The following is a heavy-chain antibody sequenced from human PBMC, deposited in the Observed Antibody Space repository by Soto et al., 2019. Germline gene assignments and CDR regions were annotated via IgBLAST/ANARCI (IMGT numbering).Heavy chain of an antibody. CDR1: GFTW. Sequence: VGSLRLFCAASGFTWMHWVRQRPGKGMEWVSEIDSDGSSTDYADSVKGRFTVSRDNAQNSLFLQMNSLRAEDTAVYYCASLSAPVDHWGQGILVTVSS. D-gene: IGHD2-2*01. V-gene: IGHV3-74*01. J-gene: IGHJ4*02. CDR3: ASLSAPVDH. CDR2: IDSDGSST.